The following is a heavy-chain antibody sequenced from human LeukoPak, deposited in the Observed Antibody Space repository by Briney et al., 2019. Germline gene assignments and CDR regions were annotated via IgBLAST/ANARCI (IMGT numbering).Heavy chain of an antibody. J-gene: IGHJ4*02. Sequence: SETLSLTCAVYGGSFSGYYWSWIRQPPGKGLEWIAEINHSGSTNYNPSLKSRVTISVDTSKNQFSLKLSSVTAADTAVYYCARGSLLRYFDWLWDYWGQGTLVTVSS. CDR1: GGSFSGYY. D-gene: IGHD3-9*01. V-gene: IGHV4-34*01. CDR3: ARGSLLRYFDWLWDY. CDR2: INHSGST.